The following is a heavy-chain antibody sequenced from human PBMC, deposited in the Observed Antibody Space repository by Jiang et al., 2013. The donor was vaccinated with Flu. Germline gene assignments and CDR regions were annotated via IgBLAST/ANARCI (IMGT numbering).Heavy chain of an antibody. CDR2: IIPIFGTA. CDR1: GTFSSYA. CDR3: ARDCSGGSCYEDLGY. V-gene: IGHV1-69*01. J-gene: IGHJ4*02. D-gene: IGHD2-15*01. Sequence: GTFSSYAISWVADRPPGQGLEWMGGIIPIFGTANYAQKFQGRVTITADESTSTAYMELSSLRSEDTAVYYCARDCSGGSCYEDLGYWGQGTLVTVSS.